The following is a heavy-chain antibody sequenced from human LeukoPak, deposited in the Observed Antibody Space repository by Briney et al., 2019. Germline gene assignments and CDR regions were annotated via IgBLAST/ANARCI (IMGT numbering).Heavy chain of an antibody. V-gene: IGHV1-2*02. Sequence: GASVKVSCKASGYTFTGYYMHWVRQAPGQGLEWMGWINPNSGGTNYAQKFQGRVTMTRDTSISTAYMELSRLRSDDTAVYYCASLLDSSGHGWFDPWGQGTLVTVSS. J-gene: IGHJ5*02. CDR2: INPNSGGT. CDR3: ASLLDSSGHGWFDP. D-gene: IGHD3-22*01. CDR1: GYTFTGYY.